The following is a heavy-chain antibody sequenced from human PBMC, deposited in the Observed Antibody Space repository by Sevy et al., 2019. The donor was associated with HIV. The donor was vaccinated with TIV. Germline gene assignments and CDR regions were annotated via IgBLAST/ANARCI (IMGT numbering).Heavy chain of an antibody. CDR3: ARSGGYYDSGMDV. D-gene: IGHD3-22*01. Sequence: KISCKASGGTFTSYTINWVRQAPGQGLEYMGGIIPIFGTANYAQKFRGRVSITADESTSTAYMELTSLRSEDTAVYYCARSGGYYDSGMDVWGQGTTVTVSS. J-gene: IGHJ6*02. CDR1: GGTFTSYT. V-gene: IGHV1-69*01. CDR2: IIPIFGTA.